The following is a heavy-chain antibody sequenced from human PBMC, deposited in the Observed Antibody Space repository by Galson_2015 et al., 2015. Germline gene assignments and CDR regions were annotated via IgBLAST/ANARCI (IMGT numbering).Heavy chain of an antibody. CDR2: IVVGSGNT. CDR1: GFTFTSSA. V-gene: IGHV1-58*01. CDR3: AAQVDTAMAPGD. J-gene: IGHJ4*02. Sequence: SVKVSCKASGFTFTSSAVQWVRQARGQRLEWIGWIVVGSGNTNYAQKFQERVTITRDMSTSTAYMELSSLRSEDTAVYYCAAQVDTAMAPGDWGQGTLVTVSS. D-gene: IGHD5-18*01.